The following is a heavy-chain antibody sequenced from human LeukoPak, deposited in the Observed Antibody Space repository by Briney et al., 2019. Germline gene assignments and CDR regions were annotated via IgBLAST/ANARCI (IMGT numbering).Heavy chain of an antibody. Sequence: GASVKVSCKASGYTFTMYYIHWVRQAPGQGLEWMGMINPNDGATTYAQRLQGRVTMTRDMSTTTVYMDLRSLRSEDTAVYFCAREKRGGLSGSVGGLFASYYTYYYMDVWGRGTTVAVSS. CDR1: GYTFTMYY. CDR2: INPNDGAT. D-gene: IGHD1-26*01. CDR3: AREKRGGLSGSVGGLFASYYTYYYMDV. J-gene: IGHJ6*03. V-gene: IGHV1-46*04.